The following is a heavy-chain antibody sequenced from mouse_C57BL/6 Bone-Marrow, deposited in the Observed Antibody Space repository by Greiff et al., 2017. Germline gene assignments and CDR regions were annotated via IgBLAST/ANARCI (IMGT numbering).Heavy chain of an antibody. V-gene: IGHV1-81*01. CDR3: AGQLRLRFAY. CDR2: IYPRSGNT. CDR1: GYTFTSYG. Sequence: VQGVESGAELARPGASVKLSCKASGYTFTSYGISWVKQRTGQGLEWIGEIYPRSGNTYYNEKFKGKATLTADKSSSTAYMELRSLTSEDSAVYFCAGQLRLRFAYWGQGTLVTVSA. D-gene: IGHD3-2*02. J-gene: IGHJ3*01.